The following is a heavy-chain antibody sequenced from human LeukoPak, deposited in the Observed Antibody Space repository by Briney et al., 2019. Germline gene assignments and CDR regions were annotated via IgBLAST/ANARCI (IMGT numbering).Heavy chain of an antibody. Sequence: GESLQISCKGSGYIFTSYWIGWVRQMPGKGLEWMGIIYPGDSDTRYSPSFQGQVTISADKSISTAYLQWSSLKASDTAMYYCARHPQYSGYDPHWFDPWGQGTLVTVSS. J-gene: IGHJ5*02. D-gene: IGHD5-12*01. V-gene: IGHV5-51*01. CDR1: GYIFTSYW. CDR2: IYPGDSDT. CDR3: ARHPQYSGYDPHWFDP.